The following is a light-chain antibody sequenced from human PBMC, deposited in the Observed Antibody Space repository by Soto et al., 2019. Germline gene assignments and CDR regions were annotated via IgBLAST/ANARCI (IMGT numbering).Light chain of an antibody. CDR2: DNN. CDR1: SSNIGNNY. Sequence: QSALTQPPSVSAAPGQKVTISCSGSSSNIGNNYVSWYQQLSGTAPKLLIYDNNKRPSGIPDRFSGSKSGTSATLGITGLQTGDEADYYCGTWDSSLSAGVFGGGTKLTVL. CDR3: GTWDSSLSAGV. V-gene: IGLV1-51*01. J-gene: IGLJ2*01.